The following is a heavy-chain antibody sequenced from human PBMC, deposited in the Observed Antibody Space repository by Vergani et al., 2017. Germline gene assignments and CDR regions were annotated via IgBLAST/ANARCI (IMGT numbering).Heavy chain of an antibody. CDR2: IGHDGRIK. D-gene: IGHD4-17*01. CDR1: GFSFNTYV. Sequence: QVQLVETGGGVVQPGGSLRLYCATSGFSFNTYVAHWVRQAPGKGLEWVAFIGHDGRIKYNVDSVKGRFTISRDTSKKTLSLQMRSLRADDTAVYYCAKDWRENSDYGYFDYWGQGTLVTVSS. J-gene: IGHJ4*02. CDR3: AKDWRENSDYGYFDY. V-gene: IGHV3-30*02.